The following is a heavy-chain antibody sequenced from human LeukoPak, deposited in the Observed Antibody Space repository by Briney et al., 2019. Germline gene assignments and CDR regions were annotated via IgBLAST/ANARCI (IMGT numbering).Heavy chain of an antibody. CDR3: ARVDTRDDAFDI. D-gene: IGHD5-18*01. CDR2: IYYSGNT. Sequence: PGGSLRLSCAASGFTFSSYCMSWVRQPPGKGLEWIGSIYYSGNTYYNASLKSQVSISIDTSKNRFSLKLTSVTAADTAVYYCARVDTRDDAFDIWGQGTMVTVSS. CDR1: GFTFSSYC. J-gene: IGHJ3*02. V-gene: IGHV4-39*01.